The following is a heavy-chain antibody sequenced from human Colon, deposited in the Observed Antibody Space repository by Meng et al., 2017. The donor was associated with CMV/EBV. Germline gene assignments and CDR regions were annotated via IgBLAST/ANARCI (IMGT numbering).Heavy chain of an antibody. J-gene: IGHJ4*02. CDR3: ARARIAARFPDY. Sequence: SETLSLTCTVSGASISNYYWSWIRQPPGKGLEWIGEINHSGSTNYNPSLKSRVTISVDTSKNQFSLKLSSVTAADTAVYYCARARIAARFPDYWGQGTLVTVSS. CDR1: GASISNYY. V-gene: IGHV4-34*01. D-gene: IGHD6-6*01. CDR2: INHSGST.